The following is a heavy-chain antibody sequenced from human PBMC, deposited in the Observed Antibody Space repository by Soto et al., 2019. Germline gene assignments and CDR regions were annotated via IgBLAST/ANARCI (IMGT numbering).Heavy chain of an antibody. V-gene: IGHV4-39*01. J-gene: IGHJ4*02. CDR3: AGFYCSSTSCYKRIQYYFDY. Sequence: SETLSLTCTVSGGSISSSSYYWGWIRQSPGQGLEWIGSIYYSGSTYYNPSLKSRVTISVDTSKNQFSLRLSSVTAADTAVYYCAGFYCSSTSCYKRIQYYFDYWGQGTLVTVSS. CDR1: GGSISSSSYY. D-gene: IGHD2-2*02. CDR2: IYYSGST.